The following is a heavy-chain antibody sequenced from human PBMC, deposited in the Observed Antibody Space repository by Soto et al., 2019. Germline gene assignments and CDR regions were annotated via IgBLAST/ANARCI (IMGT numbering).Heavy chain of an antibody. D-gene: IGHD6-19*01. J-gene: IGHJ4*02. CDR2: ISFVGHNQ. CDR1: GFPFSNYG. CDR3: APQQWLAPV. Sequence: PGGSLRLSCAASGFPFSNYGMHWVRQAPGKGLEWVAVISFVGHNQVFADSVKGCFIFSRDISKSFLYLQMNSFRAKDTAVYYCAPQQWLAPVGGQETLVTVS. V-gene: IGHV3-30*03.